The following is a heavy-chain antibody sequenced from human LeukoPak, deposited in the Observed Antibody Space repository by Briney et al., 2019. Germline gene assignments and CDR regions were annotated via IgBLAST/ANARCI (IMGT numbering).Heavy chain of an antibody. Sequence: PSEALSLTCTVSGDSISSSYWSWIRQPPGKGLEWIGCFYYSGYTNYKPSLKSRLTMSIDTSRNQFSLKLSSVTAADTAMYYCATSAYTSSWSNWFDPWGQGTLVTASS. V-gene: IGHV4-59*01. CDR3: ATSAYTSSWSNWFDP. J-gene: IGHJ5*02. CDR1: GDSISSSY. CDR2: FYYSGYT. D-gene: IGHD6-13*01.